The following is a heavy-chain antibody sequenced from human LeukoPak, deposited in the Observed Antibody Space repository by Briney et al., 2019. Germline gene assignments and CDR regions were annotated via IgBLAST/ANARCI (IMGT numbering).Heavy chain of an antibody. CDR2: IYTSGST. V-gene: IGHV4-4*07. D-gene: IGHD1-26*01. CDR3: ARDLAPVGGGYYFLDY. Sequence: SETLSLTCTVSGGSISSYYWSWIRQPAGKGLEWIGRIYTSGSTNYNPSLKSRVTMSVDTSKNQFSLKLSSVTAADTAVYYCARDLAPVGGGYYFLDYWGQGTLVTVSS. J-gene: IGHJ4*02. CDR1: GGSISSYY.